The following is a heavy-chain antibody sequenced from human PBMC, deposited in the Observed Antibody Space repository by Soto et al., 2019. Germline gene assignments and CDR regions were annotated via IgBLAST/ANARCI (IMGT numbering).Heavy chain of an antibody. D-gene: IGHD6-13*01. J-gene: IGHJ4*02. CDR1: GFSLSSPGMN. Sequence: QVTLKESGPTLVKPTQTLTLTCTFSGFSLSSPGMNVGWIRQPPGKALEWLAMIYWDDDKRFNPSLKSRLTITKDTAKKQVVITVTNMEPLDTSAYCGAHSEGSSCLCGSWGGGTLVTVSS. CDR2: IYWDDDK. CDR3: AHSEGSSCLCGS. V-gene: IGHV2-5*02.